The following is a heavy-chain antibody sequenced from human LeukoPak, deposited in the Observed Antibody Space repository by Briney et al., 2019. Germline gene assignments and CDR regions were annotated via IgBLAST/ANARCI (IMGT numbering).Heavy chain of an antibody. Sequence: GESLKISCKGSGYSFTTYWIGWVLQLPGRGLEWMGIFYPGDSDTRYSPSFQGQVTISADKSISTAYLQWSSLKASDTAMYYCARQFRDSSGYYSYYFDYWGQGTLVTVSS. CDR1: GYSFTTYW. CDR2: FYPGDSDT. J-gene: IGHJ4*02. CDR3: ARQFRDSSGYYSYYFDY. V-gene: IGHV5-51*01. D-gene: IGHD3-22*01.